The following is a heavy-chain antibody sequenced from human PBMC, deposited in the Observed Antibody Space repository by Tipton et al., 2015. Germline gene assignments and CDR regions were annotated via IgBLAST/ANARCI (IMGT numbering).Heavy chain of an antibody. CDR2: TYYRSNWNN. V-gene: IGHV6-1*01. J-gene: IGHJ5*02. D-gene: IGHD6-13*01. Sequence: PGLVKPSQTLSLTCAISGDSVSSNTAAWHWIRQSPSRGLEWLGRTYYRSNWNNDYAVSVKSRITITPDTSKNQFTLHLNSVTPDDTAMYCCARGAQHSTWSWGQGTLVTVSS. CDR3: ARGAQHSTWS. CDR1: GDSVSSNTAA.